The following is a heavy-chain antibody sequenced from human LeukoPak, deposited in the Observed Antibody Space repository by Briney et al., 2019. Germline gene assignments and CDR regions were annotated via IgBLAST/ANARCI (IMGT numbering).Heavy chain of an antibody. Sequence: PGGSLRLSCGASGFTFDDYWMSWVRQAPGKGLEWVSIIYSGGSTFYADSVKGRFTISRDNSKNTLYLQMNGLRAEDTAVYYCARGGSYLSAFDIWGQGTMVTVSS. D-gene: IGHD1-26*01. V-gene: IGHV3-53*01. J-gene: IGHJ3*02. CDR1: GFTFDDYW. CDR3: ARGGSYLSAFDI. CDR2: IYSGGST.